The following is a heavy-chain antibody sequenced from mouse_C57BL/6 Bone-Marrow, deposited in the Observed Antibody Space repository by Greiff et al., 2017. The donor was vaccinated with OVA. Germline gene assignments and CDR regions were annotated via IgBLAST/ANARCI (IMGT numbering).Heavy chain of an antibody. CDR1: GYAFTNYL. Sequence: QVQLQQSGAELVRPGTSVKVSCKASGYAFTNYLIEWVKQRPGQGLEWIGVINPGSGGTKYNEKFKGKATLTADKSSSTAYMQLSSLTSEDSAVYFCARGGIVSPFAYWGQGTLVTVSA. CDR2: INPGSGGT. J-gene: IGHJ3*01. V-gene: IGHV1-54*01. CDR3: ARGGIVSPFAY.